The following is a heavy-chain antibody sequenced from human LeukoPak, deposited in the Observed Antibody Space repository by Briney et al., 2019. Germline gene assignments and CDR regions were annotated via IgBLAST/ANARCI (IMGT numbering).Heavy chain of an antibody. CDR2: ISSSSSYI. V-gene: IGHV3-21*01. CDR1: GFTFSSYS. J-gene: IGHJ5*02. CDR3: ARDSVAAAGTEMNWFDP. Sequence: GGSLRLSCAASGFTFSSYSMNWVRQAPGKGLEWVSSISSSSSYIYYADSVKGRFTTSRDSAKNSLYLQMNSLRAEDTAVYYCARDSVAAAGTEMNWFDPWGQGTLVTVSS. D-gene: IGHD6-13*01.